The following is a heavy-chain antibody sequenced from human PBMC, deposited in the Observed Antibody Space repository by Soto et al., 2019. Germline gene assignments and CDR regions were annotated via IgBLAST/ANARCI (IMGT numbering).Heavy chain of an antibody. D-gene: IGHD6-6*01. CDR1: GFTFTSYA. Sequence: PGGSLRLSCAASGFTFTSYAMHWVRQAPGKGLEWVAVISYDGSNKYYADSVKGRFTISRDNSKNTLYLQMNSLRTEDTAVYYCARDLLRRLAARPLPWFDPWGQGTLVTVSS. CDR2: ISYDGSNK. V-gene: IGHV3-30-3*01. J-gene: IGHJ5*02. CDR3: ARDLLRRLAARPLPWFDP.